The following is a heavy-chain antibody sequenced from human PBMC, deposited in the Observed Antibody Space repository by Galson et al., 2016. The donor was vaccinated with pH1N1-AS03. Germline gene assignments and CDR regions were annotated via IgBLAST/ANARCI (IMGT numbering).Heavy chain of an antibody. CDR1: GGTFSSYA. CDR3: ARAMVPTTYYGMDV. CDR2: VIPIFGTT. D-gene: IGHD4/OR15-4a*01. Sequence: SVKASCKASGGTFSSYAFSWVRQAPGQGLEWMGGVIPIFGTTNYAQKFQGRVTITADKSTSTAYMELRSLRSDDTAVYYCARAMVPTTYYGMDVWGQGTTVTVSS. J-gene: IGHJ6*02. V-gene: IGHV1-69*06.